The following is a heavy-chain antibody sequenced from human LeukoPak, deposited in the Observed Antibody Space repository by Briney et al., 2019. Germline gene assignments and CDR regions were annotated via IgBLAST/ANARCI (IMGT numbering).Heavy chain of an antibody. V-gene: IGHV3-23*01. CDR1: GLTFSSYA. Sequence: GGSLRLSCAASGLTFSSYAMSWVRQAPGKGLERVSAISDSGNTYRADSVKGRFTISRDSSKNTLFLQMNRLRPEDAAVYYCAKAPVTTCRGAYCYPFDYWGQGTLVTVSS. J-gene: IGHJ4*02. CDR2: ISDSGNT. CDR3: AKAPVTTCRGAYCYPFDY. D-gene: IGHD2-21*01.